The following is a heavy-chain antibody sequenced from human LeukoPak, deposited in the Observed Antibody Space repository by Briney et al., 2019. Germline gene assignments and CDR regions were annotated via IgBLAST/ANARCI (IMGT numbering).Heavy chain of an antibody. CDR1: GFTFSRYA. Sequence: PGGSLRLSCAASGFTFSRYAMRCVRQAPGKGLEWVSTICGSGGSTDYADSVKGRFTISRDNSKSTLYLQMNSLRADDTVVYYCAKGLSTSSPFDYWGQGTLVTVSS. CDR2: ICGSGGST. D-gene: IGHD6-6*01. V-gene: IGHV3-23*01. J-gene: IGHJ4*02. CDR3: AKGLSTSSPFDY.